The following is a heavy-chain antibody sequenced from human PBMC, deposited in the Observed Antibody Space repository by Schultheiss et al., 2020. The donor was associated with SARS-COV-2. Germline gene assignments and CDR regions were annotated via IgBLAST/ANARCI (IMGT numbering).Heavy chain of an antibody. D-gene: IGHD5-24*01. J-gene: IGHJ4*02. CDR3: ARQIKVGSYYNSATLSFI. CDR1: GFTFSSYS. Sequence: GGSLRLSCAASGFTFSSYSMNWVRQAPGKGLEWVSGISGRGTDTEYTDSVKGRFTISRDNSKNTLSLQMNSLRAEDTAVYFCARQIKVGSYYNSATLSFIWGRGALVTVSS. V-gene: IGHV3-21*04. CDR2: ISGRGTDT.